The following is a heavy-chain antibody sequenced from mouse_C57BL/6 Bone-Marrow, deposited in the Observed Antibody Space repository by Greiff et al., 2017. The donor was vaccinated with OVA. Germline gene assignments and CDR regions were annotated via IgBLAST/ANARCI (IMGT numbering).Heavy chain of an antibody. CDR1: GFSFNTYA. J-gene: IGHJ1*03. CDR2: IRSKSNNYAT. D-gene: IGHD2-4*01. V-gene: IGHV10-1*01. CDR3: VRLDYYWYFDV. Sequence: EVKLVESGGGLVQPKGSLKLSCAASGFSFNTYAMNWVRQAPGKGLEWVARIRSKSNNYATYYADSVKDRFTISRDDSESMLYLQMNNLKTEDTAMYYCVRLDYYWYFDVWGTGTTVTVSS.